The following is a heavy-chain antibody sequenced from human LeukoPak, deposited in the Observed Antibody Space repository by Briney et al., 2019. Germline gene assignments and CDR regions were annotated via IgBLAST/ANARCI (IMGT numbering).Heavy chain of an antibody. Sequence: GGSLRLSCAASGFTVSSNYMSWVRQAPGKGLEWVSVIYSGGSTYYADSVKGRFTISRDNSKNTLYLQMNSLRAEDTAVYYCASIWFGELGSHSDAFDIWGQGTMVTVSS. CDR1: GFTVSSNY. D-gene: IGHD3-10*01. V-gene: IGHV3-53*01. CDR3: ASIWFGELGSHSDAFDI. CDR2: IYSGGST. J-gene: IGHJ3*02.